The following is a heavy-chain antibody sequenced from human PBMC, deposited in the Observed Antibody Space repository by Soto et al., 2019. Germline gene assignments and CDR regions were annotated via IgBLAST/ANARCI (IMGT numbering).Heavy chain of an antibody. J-gene: IGHJ4*02. CDR3: AHRVLRTVFGLVTTTAIYFDF. Sequence: QITLNESGPTVVRPTETLTLTCRFSGFSLTTSGVGVGWIRQSPGKAPEWLALIYWDDDKRYSASLKSRLTITKDTSKNQAVLTVSDLDPTHTATYYCAHRVLRTVFGLVTTTAIYFDFWGQGTPVAVSS. V-gene: IGHV2-5*02. CDR1: GFSLTTSGVG. D-gene: IGHD3-3*01. CDR2: IYWDDDK.